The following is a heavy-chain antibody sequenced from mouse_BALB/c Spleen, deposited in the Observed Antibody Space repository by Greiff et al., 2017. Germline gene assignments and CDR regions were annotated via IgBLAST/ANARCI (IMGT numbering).Heavy chain of an antibody. CDR1: GFTFSSYT. V-gene: IGHV5-9*03. CDR3: ARNGYYDYDYWYFDV. J-gene: IGHJ1*01. D-gene: IGHD2-4*01. CDR2: ISSGGGNT. Sequence: EVKVEESGGGLVKPGGSLKLSCAASGFTFSSYTMSWVRQTPEKRLEWVATISSGGGNTYYPDSVKGRFTISRDNAKNNLYLQMSSLRSEDTALYYCARNGYYDYDYWYFDVWGAGTTVTVSS.